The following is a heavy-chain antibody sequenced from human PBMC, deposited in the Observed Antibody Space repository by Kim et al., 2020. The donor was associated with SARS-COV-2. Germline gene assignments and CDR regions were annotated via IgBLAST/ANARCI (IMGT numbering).Heavy chain of an antibody. CDR3: ARAPPYCSGGSCYSAAFDI. Sequence: ASVKVSCKASGYTFTSYYMHWVRQAPGQGLEWMGIINPSGGSTSYAQKFQGRVTMTRDTSTSTVYMELSSLRSEDTAVYYCARAPPYCSGGSCYSAAFDIWGQGTMVTVSS. J-gene: IGHJ3*02. D-gene: IGHD2-15*01. V-gene: IGHV1-46*01. CDR1: GYTFTSYY. CDR2: INPSGGST.